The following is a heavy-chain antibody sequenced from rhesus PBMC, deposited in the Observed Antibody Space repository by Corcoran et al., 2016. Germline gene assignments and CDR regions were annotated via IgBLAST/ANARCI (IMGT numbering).Heavy chain of an antibody. D-gene: IGHD4-29*01. V-gene: IGHV4-122*02. CDR3: AGGPYGSSYYFDY. CDR1: GYTIRSGYD. J-gene: IGHJ4*01. CDR2: ISYCGGP. Sequence: QLQLQESGPGLVKPSETLSLTCAVSGYTIRSGYDWNWIRQPPGKGLEWFGYISYCGGPISHPSLKVRVSISRDSSNNQFSLKLSSVTAADTAVYYCAGGPYGSSYYFDYWGQGVLVTVSS.